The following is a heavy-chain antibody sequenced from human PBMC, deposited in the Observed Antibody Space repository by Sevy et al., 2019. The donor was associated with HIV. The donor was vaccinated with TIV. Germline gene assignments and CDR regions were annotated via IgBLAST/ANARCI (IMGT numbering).Heavy chain of an antibody. Sequence: SVKVSCKASGGTFSSYAISWVRQAPGQGLEWMGGIIPIFGTANYAQTFQGRVTITADKSTSTAYMELSSLRSEDTAGDYCALGQDYYYYMDVWGKGTTVTVSS. CDR1: GGTFSSYA. V-gene: IGHV1-69*06. CDR3: ALGQDYYYYMDV. CDR2: IIPIFGTA. J-gene: IGHJ6*03.